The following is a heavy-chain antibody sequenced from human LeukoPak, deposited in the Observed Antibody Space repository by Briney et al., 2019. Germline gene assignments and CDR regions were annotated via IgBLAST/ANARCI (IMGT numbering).Heavy chain of an antibody. D-gene: IGHD2-15*01. CDR3: ARDSGEYYFDY. CDR2: INPGGGST. CDR1: GYTFTSYY. J-gene: IGHJ4*02. Sequence: ASVKVSCKASGYTFTSYYMHWVRQAPGQGLEWMGIINPGGGSTSYAQKFQGRVTMTRDTSTRTVYMELSSLRSEDTAVFYCARDSGEYYFDYWGQGTLVTVSS. V-gene: IGHV1-46*01.